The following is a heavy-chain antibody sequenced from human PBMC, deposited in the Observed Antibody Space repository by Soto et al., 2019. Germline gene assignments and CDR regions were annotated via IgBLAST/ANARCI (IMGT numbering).Heavy chain of an antibody. V-gene: IGHV3-30-3*01. Sequence: GGSLRLSCAAPGFNFNIHALHWIRQAPGEGLEWVAVMSPGGNSQYYADSVKGRFTISRDTSKSTLYLQMTSLRPEDTAVYYCASGAAFYYDTRRYWGQGTRVTVPS. J-gene: IGHJ4*02. CDR2: MSPGGNSQ. CDR3: ASGAAFYYDTRRY. D-gene: IGHD3-22*01. CDR1: GFNFNIHA.